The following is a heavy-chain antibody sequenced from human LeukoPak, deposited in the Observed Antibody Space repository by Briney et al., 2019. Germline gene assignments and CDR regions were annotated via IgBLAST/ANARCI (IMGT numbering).Heavy chain of an antibody. CDR3: AKDRPFYYDSGPYYSNFDY. CDR1: GFTFSSYA. J-gene: IGHJ4*02. D-gene: IGHD3-22*01. V-gene: IGHV3-23*01. CDR2: VTGSGVTT. Sequence: GVSLRLSCAASGFTFSSYAMSWVRQAPGKGLEWVSAVTGSGVTTHYADSVKGRFTISRDNSKNTLYVQMNSLRTEDTAVYYCAKDRPFYYDSGPYYSNFDYWGQGTLVTVSS.